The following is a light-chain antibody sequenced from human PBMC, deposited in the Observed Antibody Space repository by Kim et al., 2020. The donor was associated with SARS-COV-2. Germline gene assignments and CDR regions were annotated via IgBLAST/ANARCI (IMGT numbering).Light chain of an antibody. V-gene: IGLV6-57*02. CDR2: EDN. J-gene: IGLJ3*02. CDR1: SGSIASNY. CDR3: QSYDSNNWV. Sequence: GKTVTTSCPGSSGSIASNYVQWYQQRPGSAPTTVIYEDNQRPSGVPDRFSGSIDSSSNSASLTISGLKTEDEADYYCQSYDSNNWVFGGGTQLTVL.